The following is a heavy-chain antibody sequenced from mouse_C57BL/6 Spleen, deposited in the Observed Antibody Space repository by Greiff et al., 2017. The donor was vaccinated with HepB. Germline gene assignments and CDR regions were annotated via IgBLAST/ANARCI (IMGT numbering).Heavy chain of an antibody. CDR3: ARGGVYYDSLYYFDY. J-gene: IGHJ2*01. CDR1: GYTFTSYW. D-gene: IGHD2-4*01. CDR2: INPSNGGT. V-gene: IGHV1-53*01. Sequence: VQLQQPGPELVKPGASVKLSCKASGYTFTSYWMHWVKQRPGQGLEWIGNINPSNGGTNYNEKFKSKATLTVDKSSSTAYMQLSSLTSEDSAVYYCARGGVYYDSLYYFDYWGQGTTLTVSS.